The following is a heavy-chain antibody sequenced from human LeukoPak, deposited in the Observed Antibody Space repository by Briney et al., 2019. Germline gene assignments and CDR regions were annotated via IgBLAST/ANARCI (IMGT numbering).Heavy chain of an antibody. CDR2: IYPGDSDT. J-gene: IGHJ4*02. Sequence: GDYRKISCKASGDTFTNYWIAWVRQMPGKGLEWMGIIYPGDSDTRYSPSVEGQVTISVDKSISTAFLQWSSLKASDTAMYYCARGGVFSSSWFAYFDYWGQGTLVTVSS. D-gene: IGHD6-13*01. V-gene: IGHV5-51*01. CDR3: ARGGVFSSSWFAYFDY. CDR1: GDTFTNYW.